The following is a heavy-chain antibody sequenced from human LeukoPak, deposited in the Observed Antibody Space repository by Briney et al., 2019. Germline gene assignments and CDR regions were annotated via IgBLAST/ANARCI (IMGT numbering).Heavy chain of an antibody. Sequence: GGSLRLSCAASGFTFSSYSMNWVRQAPGKGLEWVSSISSSSSYIYYADSVKGRFTISRDNAKNSLYLQMNSLRAEDTAVYYCARDKELYSRAFDLWGRGTLVTLSS. CDR1: GFTFSSYS. CDR3: ARDKELYSRAFDL. D-gene: IGHD6-13*01. J-gene: IGHJ2*01. V-gene: IGHV3-21*01. CDR2: ISSSSSYI.